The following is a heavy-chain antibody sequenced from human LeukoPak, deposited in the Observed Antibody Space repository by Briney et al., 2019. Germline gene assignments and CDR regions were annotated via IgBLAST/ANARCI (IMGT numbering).Heavy chain of an antibody. Sequence: TGGSLKLSCAASGFTFSSYAMSWVRQAPGKGLEWVSGISGSGGSTYYADSVKGRFTISRDNSKNTLYLQMNSLRAEDTAVYYCAKDPYYYDSSGYPWWGDADAFDIWGQGTMVTVSS. D-gene: IGHD3-22*01. V-gene: IGHV3-23*01. CDR3: AKDPYYYDSSGYPWWGDADAFDI. CDR1: GFTFSSYA. J-gene: IGHJ3*02. CDR2: ISGSGGST.